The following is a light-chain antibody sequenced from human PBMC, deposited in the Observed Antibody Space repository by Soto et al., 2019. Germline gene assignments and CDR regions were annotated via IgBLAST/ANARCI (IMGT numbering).Light chain of an antibody. Sequence: DIQMTHSPSTLPASVGDRVTITCRANQSISTWLAWYQQKPGKAPKXLIYDASSLESGVPSRFSGSGSGTEGTITITSLQPDDGATYYCQQYNSYPWTFGQGTKVDIK. J-gene: IGKJ1*01. CDR2: DAS. CDR3: QQYNSYPWT. V-gene: IGKV1-5*01. CDR1: QSISTW.